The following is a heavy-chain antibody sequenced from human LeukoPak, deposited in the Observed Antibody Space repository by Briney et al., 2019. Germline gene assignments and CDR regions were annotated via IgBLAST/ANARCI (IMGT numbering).Heavy chain of an antibody. J-gene: IGHJ4*02. CDR2: IYYSGST. Sequence: SETLSLTCTVSGGSISSYYWSWIRQPPGKGLEWIGYIYYSGSTNCNPSLKSRVTISVDTSKNQFSLKLSSVTAADTAVYYCARTYYGSGNYYFDYWGQGTLVTVSS. D-gene: IGHD3-10*01. CDR3: ARTYYGSGNYYFDY. CDR1: GGSISSYY. V-gene: IGHV4-59*08.